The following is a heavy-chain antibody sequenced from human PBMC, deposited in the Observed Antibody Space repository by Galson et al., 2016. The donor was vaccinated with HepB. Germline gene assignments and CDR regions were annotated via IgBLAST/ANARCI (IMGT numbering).Heavy chain of an antibody. CDR2: IDPRDSYT. CDR3: ARHSGYCSRFGCLIALYYYYGLDV. V-gene: IGHV5-10-1*01. D-gene: IGHD2-2*01. CDR1: GYSFTSYW. J-gene: IGHJ6*02. Sequence: QSGAEVKAPGESLTISCKGSGYSFTSYWISWVRQVPGKGLEWVGRIDPRDSYTNYSPSFQGHVTISVDKSFSTAYLQWSGLKAPDTAMYYCARHSGYCSRFGCLIALYYYYGLDVWGQGTTVTVSS.